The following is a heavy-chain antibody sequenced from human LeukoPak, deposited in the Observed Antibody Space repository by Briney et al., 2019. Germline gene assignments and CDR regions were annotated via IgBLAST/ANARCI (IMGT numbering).Heavy chain of an antibody. V-gene: IGHV3-23*01. D-gene: IGHD1-1*01. CDR2: ISGSGATT. Sequence: PGGSLRLSCAASGFTFISYVMSWLRQAPGKGLEWVSAISGSGATTYYADSVKGRFTISRDNSKNTLYLHMNSLRAEDTAVYYCAKRVSGTTFYWGQGTLVTVSS. J-gene: IGHJ4*02. CDR3: AKRVSGTTFY. CDR1: GFTFISYV.